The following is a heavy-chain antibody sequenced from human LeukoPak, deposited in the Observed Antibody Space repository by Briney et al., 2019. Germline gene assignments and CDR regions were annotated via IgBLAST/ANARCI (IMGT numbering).Heavy chain of an antibody. D-gene: IGHD5-12*01. Sequence: ASVKVSCKASGYTFTGYYMHWVRQAPGQGLEWMGWISAYNGNTNYAQKLQGRVTMTTDTSTSTAYMELRSLRSDDTAVYYCARALSRGYSGYDYGLGYWGQGTLVTVSS. J-gene: IGHJ4*02. CDR1: GYTFTGYY. CDR3: ARALSRGYSGYDYGLGY. CDR2: ISAYNGNT. V-gene: IGHV1-18*04.